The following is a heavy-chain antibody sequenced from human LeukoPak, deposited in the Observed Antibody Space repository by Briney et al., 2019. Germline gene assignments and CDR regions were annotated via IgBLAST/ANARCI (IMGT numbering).Heavy chain of an antibody. Sequence: GGSLRLSCAASGFTFDDYAMHWVRQAPGKGLVWVSRINTDGSSTSYADSVKGRFTISRDNAKKTLYLQMNSLRAEDTAVYYCATDMLSWFAPWGQETLVTVSS. D-gene: IGHD2-8*01. CDR3: ATDMLSWFAP. CDR2: INTDGSST. J-gene: IGHJ5*02. V-gene: IGHV3-74*01. CDR1: GFTFDDYA.